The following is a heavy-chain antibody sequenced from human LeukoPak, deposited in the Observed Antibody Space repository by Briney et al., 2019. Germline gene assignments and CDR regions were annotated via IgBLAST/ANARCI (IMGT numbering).Heavy chain of an antibody. V-gene: IGHV4-59*01. D-gene: IGHD6-13*01. Sequence: SEPLSLTCTVSGGSISSYYWSWLRQPPGKGLEWIGYIYYSGSTNYNPSLKRRVTISVDTSKNQFSLKLSSVTAADTAVYYCARVSAASFYYWGQGTLVTVSS. CDR3: ARVSAASFYY. CDR2: IYYSGST. CDR1: GGSISSYY. J-gene: IGHJ4*02.